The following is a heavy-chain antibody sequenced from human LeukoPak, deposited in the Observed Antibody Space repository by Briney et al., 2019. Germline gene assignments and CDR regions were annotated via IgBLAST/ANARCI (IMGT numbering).Heavy chain of an antibody. Sequence: SETLSLTCTVSGGSISSYYWSWIRQPPGKGLEWIGYINYRGSTTYNPSLKSRVTISVDTSKNQFSLKLSSVTAADTAVYYCARHVFRNYYYYMDVWGKGTTVTVSS. J-gene: IGHJ6*03. CDR2: INYRGST. CDR3: ARHVFRNYYYYMDV. V-gene: IGHV4-59*08. D-gene: IGHD2/OR15-2a*01. CDR1: GGSISSYY.